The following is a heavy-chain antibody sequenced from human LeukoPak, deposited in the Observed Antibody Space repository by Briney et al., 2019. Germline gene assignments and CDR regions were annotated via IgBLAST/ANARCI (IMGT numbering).Heavy chain of an antibody. CDR3: AKDHSSSWYATFDY. CDR1: GFTFSSYG. D-gene: IGHD3-22*01. CDR2: ISGSGGST. Sequence: GGSLRLSCAASGFTFSSYGMSWVRQAPGKGLEWVSAISGSGGSTYYADSVKGRFTISRDNSKNTLYLQMNSLRADDVALYYCAKDHSSSWYATFDYWGQGTLVTVSS. J-gene: IGHJ4*02. V-gene: IGHV3-23*01.